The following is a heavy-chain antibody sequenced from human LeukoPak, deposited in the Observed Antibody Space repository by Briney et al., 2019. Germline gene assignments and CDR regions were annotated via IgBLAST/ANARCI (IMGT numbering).Heavy chain of an antibody. J-gene: IGHJ4*02. CDR2: IYPGDSDT. D-gene: IGHD6-6*01. Sequence: GALQISCKGSGYSFTSYWIGWVRQMPGKGLEWMGIIYPGDSDTRYGPSFQGQVTISADKSISTAYLQWSSLKASDTAMYYCARHIAARDLDYWGQGTLVTVSS. CDR3: ARHIAARDLDY. V-gene: IGHV5-51*01. CDR1: GYSFTSYW.